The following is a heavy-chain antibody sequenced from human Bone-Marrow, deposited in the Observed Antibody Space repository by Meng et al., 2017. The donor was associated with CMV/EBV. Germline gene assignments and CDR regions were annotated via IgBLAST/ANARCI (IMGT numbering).Heavy chain of an antibody. CDR3: ARGGSIGWLPHFDYWYFDL. V-gene: IGHV4-59*12. CDR2: IYYSGST. J-gene: IGHJ2*01. D-gene: IGHD5-24*01. CDR1: GGSISSYY. Sequence: SETLSLTCTVSGGSISSYYWSWIRQPPGKGLEWIGYIYYSGSTNYNPSLKSRVTISVDTSKNQFSLKLSSVTAADTAVYYCARGGSIGWLPHFDYWYFDLWGRGTLATVSS.